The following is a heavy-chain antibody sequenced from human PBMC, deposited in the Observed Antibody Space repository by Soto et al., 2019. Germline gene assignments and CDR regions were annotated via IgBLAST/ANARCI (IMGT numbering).Heavy chain of an antibody. Sequence: PSETMCVTCTVAGGSISSYCWSWIRQTPGKALEWIGYIYYSGSTSYNPSLKSRVTISVDTSKTQFSLKLSSVTAADTAVYYCARVRTTLDFYYYYMDVWGIGTTVTVSS. J-gene: IGHJ6*03. CDR1: GGSISSYC. CDR2: IYYSGST. V-gene: IGHV4-59*08. D-gene: IGHD2-2*01. CDR3: ARVRTTLDFYYYYMDV.